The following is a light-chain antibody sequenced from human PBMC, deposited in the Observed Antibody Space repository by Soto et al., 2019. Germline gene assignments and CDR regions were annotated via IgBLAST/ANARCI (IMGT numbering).Light chain of an antibody. CDR1: QSVGSN. J-gene: IGKJ5*01. CDR3: QRGDT. CDR2: DTS. V-gene: IGKV3-11*01. Sequence: EIVLTQSPATLSLSPGERATLSCRASQSVGSNLAWYQQKPGQAPRLLIYDTSNRATGIPARFSGSGSGTDFTLTISSLEPEDFAVYYCQRGDTFGQGTRPEIK.